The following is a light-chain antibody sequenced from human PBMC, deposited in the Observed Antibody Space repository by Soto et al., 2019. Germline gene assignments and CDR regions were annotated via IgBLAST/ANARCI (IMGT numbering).Light chain of an antibody. J-gene: IGKJ4*01. V-gene: IGKV3-15*01. CDR1: QSVNSN. CDR2: GVS. Sequence: EIVMTQSPATLSVSPGERATLSCRASQSVNSNLAWYQQKPGQAPRLLIYGVSTRATGIPVRFSGSGSGTEFTLTLSSLQSEDFAVYYCQQYNKWPPLTFGGGTKVEIK. CDR3: QQYNKWPPLT.